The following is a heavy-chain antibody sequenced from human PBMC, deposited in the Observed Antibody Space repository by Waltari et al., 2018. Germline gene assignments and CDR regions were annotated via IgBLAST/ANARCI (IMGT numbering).Heavy chain of an antibody. J-gene: IGHJ6*02. CDR1: GGSISSGDYY. CDR2: IYYSGST. CDR3: AREHYDFWSGYDYYYGMDV. V-gene: IGHV4-30-4*08. Sequence: QVQLQESGPGLVKPSQTLSLTCTVSGGSISSGDYYWSWIRQPPGKGLEWIGYIYYSGSTYYNPSLKSRLTISVDTSKNQFARKLSSVTAADTAVYYCAREHYDFWSGYDYYYGMDVWGLGTTVTVSS. D-gene: IGHD3-3*01.